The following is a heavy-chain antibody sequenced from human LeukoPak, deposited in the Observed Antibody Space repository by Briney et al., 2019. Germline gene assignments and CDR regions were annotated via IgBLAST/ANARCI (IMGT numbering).Heavy chain of an antibody. D-gene: IGHD6-13*01. CDR2: IKQDGSEK. CDR1: GFTFSSYA. CDR3: ARVGASSWSYFDY. J-gene: IGHJ4*02. V-gene: IGHV3-7*01. Sequence: PGGSLRLSCAASGFTFSSYAMHWVRQAPGKGLEWVANIKQDGSEKYYVDSVKGRFTISRDNAKNSLYLQMNSLRAEDTAVYYCARVGASSWSYFDYWGQGTLVTVSS.